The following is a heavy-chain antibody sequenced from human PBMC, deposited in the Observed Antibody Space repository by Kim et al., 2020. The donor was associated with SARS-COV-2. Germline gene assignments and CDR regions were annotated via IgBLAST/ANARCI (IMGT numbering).Heavy chain of an antibody. D-gene: IGHD3-3*01. J-gene: IGHJ4*02. CDR2: ITHSGTA. V-gene: IGHV4-34*01. Sequence: SETLSLTCAIFNGSFSDSYWTWIRQPPGKGLEWIGEITHSGTATYNPSLNSRISISVDTSKKQASLKLSSVTAADTGIYYCARGLNSVILAHWGQGTLVTVSS. CDR3: ARGLNSVILAH. CDR1: NGSFSDSY.